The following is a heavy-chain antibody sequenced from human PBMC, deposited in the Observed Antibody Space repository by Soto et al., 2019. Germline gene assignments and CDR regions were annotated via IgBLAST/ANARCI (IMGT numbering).Heavy chain of an antibody. Sequence: EVQLVQSGAEVKKPGESLKISCKGSGYSFTSYWIGWVLQMPGKGLEWMGIIYPGDSDTRYSPSFQGQVTISADKSISSASLQWSSRQASETAIYYCARPKVTGRWYYGRDVWGQGTTVTVSS. CDR3: ARPKVTGRWYYGRDV. D-gene: IGHD2-15*01. CDR2: IYPGDSDT. CDR1: GYSFTSYW. J-gene: IGHJ6*02. V-gene: IGHV5-51*03.